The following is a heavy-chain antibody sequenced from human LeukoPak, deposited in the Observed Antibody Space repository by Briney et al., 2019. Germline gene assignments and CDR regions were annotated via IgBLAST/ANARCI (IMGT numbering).Heavy chain of an antibody. CDR2: IYPGDSDT. Sequence: GESLKISCKGSGYTFSNYWIGWVRQMPEKGLEWTGIIYPGDSDTKYRPSLQGQVTISVDKSISTVYLQWSSLKASDTAMYYCARYSHQYHSSGTSLYGLDIWGQGTTVIVSS. CDR1: GYTFSNYW. J-gene: IGHJ6*02. CDR3: ARYSHQYHSSGTSLYGLDI. V-gene: IGHV5-51*01. D-gene: IGHD3-10*01.